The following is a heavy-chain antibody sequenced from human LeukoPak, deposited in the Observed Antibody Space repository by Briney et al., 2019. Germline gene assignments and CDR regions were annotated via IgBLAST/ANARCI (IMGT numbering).Heavy chain of an antibody. J-gene: IGHJ4*02. D-gene: IGHD2-2*01. Sequence: SETLSLTCTVSGGSLSTYYWSWLRQPAGKGLEGIGRIHSSGTTHYNPSLRSRVTLSIDTSKNQFSLKLSSVTAADTAVYYCGRLNLPAVSGAFDYWGQGTLVTVSS. CDR1: GGSLSTYY. CDR2: IHSSGTT. V-gene: IGHV4-4*07. CDR3: GRLNLPAVSGAFDY.